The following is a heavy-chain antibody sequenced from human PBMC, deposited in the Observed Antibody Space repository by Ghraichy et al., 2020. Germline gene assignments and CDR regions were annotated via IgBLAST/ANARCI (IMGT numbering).Heavy chain of an antibody. D-gene: IGHD4/OR15-4a*01. V-gene: IGHV3-48*02. CDR3: ARADYRTEQPGDYYGMDV. Sequence: GGSLRLSCEASGFTFSSYSMNWVRQAPGKGLEWVSYISSSSSTIYSADSVKGRFTISRYNAKNSLYLQMNSLSDEDTAVYYCARADYRTEQPGDYYGMDVWGQGTTVTVSS. CDR2: ISSSSSTI. CDR1: GFTFSSYS. J-gene: IGHJ6*02.